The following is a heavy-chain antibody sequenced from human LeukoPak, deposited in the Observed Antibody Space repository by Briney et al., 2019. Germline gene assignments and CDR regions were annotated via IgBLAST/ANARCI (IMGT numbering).Heavy chain of an antibody. CDR1: GGSISSGGYY. J-gene: IGHJ5*02. V-gene: IGHV4-31*03. Sequence: SQTLSLTCTVSGGSISSGGYYWSWIRQHPGKGLEWIGYIYYSGSTYYNPSLKSRVTISVDTSKNQFSLKLSSVTAADTAVYYCARVSGQWLVDPGDDHWGQGTLVTVSS. CDR3: ARVSGQWLVDPGDDH. D-gene: IGHD6-19*01. CDR2: IYYSGST.